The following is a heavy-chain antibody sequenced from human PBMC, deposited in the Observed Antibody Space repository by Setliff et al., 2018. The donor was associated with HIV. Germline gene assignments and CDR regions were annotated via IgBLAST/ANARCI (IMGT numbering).Heavy chain of an antibody. CDR1: GGSISTNTHY. CDR3: ARVGFNYGNNWFDP. V-gene: IGHV4-39*01. J-gene: IGHJ5*02. CDR2: VYYTGSR. Sequence: VSGGSISTNTHYWGWVRQPPGKGLEWIGNVYYTGSRYDNPSFKSRVTMSVDTSKNQFSLKLTSVSAADTAVYYCARVGFNYGNNWFDPWGQGTLVTVSS. D-gene: IGHD5-18*01.